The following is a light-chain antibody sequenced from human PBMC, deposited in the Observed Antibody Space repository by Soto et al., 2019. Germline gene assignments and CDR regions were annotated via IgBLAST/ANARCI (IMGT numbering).Light chain of an antibody. V-gene: IGKV2-28*01. CDR3: MQLLHPPLT. CDR2: LAS. CDR1: QSLLHSNGYNY. J-gene: IGKJ4*01. Sequence: DVVMTQSPLSLPVTPGEPASITCRSSQSLLHSNGYNYLAWFLQKAGQSPQLLIYLASSRASGVPDRFSGSGSGTDFTLEISSVEAEDVGIYYCMQLLHPPLTFGGRTKVAIK.